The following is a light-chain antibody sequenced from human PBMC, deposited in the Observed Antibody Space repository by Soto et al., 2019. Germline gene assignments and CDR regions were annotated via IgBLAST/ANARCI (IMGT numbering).Light chain of an antibody. CDR2: GNS. Sequence: QSVLTQPPSVSGAPGHRVTISCTGSSSNIGAGYDVHWYQQLPGTAPNLLIYGNSNRPSGVPDRFSGSKSGTSASLAITGLQAEDEADYYCQSYDSSLSGSRVFGGGTKLTVL. CDR1: SSNIGAGYD. J-gene: IGLJ2*01. V-gene: IGLV1-40*01. CDR3: QSYDSSLSGSRV.